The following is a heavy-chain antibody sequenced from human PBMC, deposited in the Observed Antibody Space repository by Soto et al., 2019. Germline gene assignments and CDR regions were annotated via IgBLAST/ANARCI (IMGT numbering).Heavy chain of an antibody. J-gene: IGHJ6*02. V-gene: IGHV1-18*01. CDR3: ARDGVVTATGYYYGMDV. CDR2: ISAYNGNT. D-gene: IGHD5-18*01. Sequence: QVQLVQSGAEVKKPGASVKVSCKASGYTFTSYGISWVRQAPGQGLEWMGWISAYNGNTNYAQKLQGRVTMTTDTSTSTAYTELRSLRSDDTAVYYCARDGVVTATGYYYGMDVWGQGTTVTVSS. CDR1: GYTFTSYG.